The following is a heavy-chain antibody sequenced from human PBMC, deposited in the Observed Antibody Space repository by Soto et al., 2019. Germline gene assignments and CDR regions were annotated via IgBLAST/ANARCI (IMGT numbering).Heavy chain of an antibody. D-gene: IGHD6-25*01. V-gene: IGHV4-30-4*01. Sequence: SETLSLTCTVSGGSISSGDYYWSWIRQPPGKGLEWIGYIYYSGSTYYNPSLKSRVTISVDTSKNQFSLKLSSVTAADTAVYYCARGGYNDTFYYYYYGMDVWGQGTTVTVSS. CDR2: IYYSGST. CDR1: GGSISSGDYY. CDR3: ARGGYNDTFYYYYYGMDV. J-gene: IGHJ6*02.